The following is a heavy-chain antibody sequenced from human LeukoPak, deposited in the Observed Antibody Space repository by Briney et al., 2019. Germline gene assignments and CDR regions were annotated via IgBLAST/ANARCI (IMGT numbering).Heavy chain of an antibody. V-gene: IGHV4-59*01. Sequence: SETLSLTCTVSGGSISSYYWSWIRQPPGKGLEWIGYIYYSGSTNYNPSPKSRVTISVDTSKNQFSLKLSSVTAADTAVYYCARDLEEYCSGGSCSLFDYWGQGTLVTVSS. CDR3: ARDLEEYCSGGSCSLFDY. CDR2: IYYSGST. CDR1: GGSISSYY. J-gene: IGHJ4*02. D-gene: IGHD2-15*01.